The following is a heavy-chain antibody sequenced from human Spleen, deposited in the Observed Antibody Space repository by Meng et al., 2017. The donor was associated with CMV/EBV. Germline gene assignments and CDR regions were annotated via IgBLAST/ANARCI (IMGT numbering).Heavy chain of an antibody. D-gene: IGHD2-15*01. CDR1: GYTFTGYY. CDR2: ISPNSGGT. CDR3: ARRPGYDHHDY. V-gene: IGHV1-2*02. Sequence: ASVKVSCKASGYTFTGYYIHWVRQAPGQGLEWMGWISPNSGGTNYAQKFRGRVTMTRDASITTGYMELRRLRSDDTAVYYCARRPGYDHHDYWGQGTLVTVSS. J-gene: IGHJ4*02.